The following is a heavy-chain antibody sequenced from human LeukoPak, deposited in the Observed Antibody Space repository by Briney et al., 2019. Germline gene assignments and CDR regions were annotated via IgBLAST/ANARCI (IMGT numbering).Heavy chain of an antibody. CDR3: ARIDFGTGVSDY. CDR2: ISSSSSYI. J-gene: IGHJ4*02. V-gene: IGHV3-21*01. Sequence: GGSLRLSCAASGFTFISYTMNWVRQAPGKGLEWVSSISSSSSYIYYADSVKCRFTISRDNAKNSLYLQMNSLRAEDTAVYFCARIDFGTGVSDYWGQGTLVTVSS. CDR1: GFTFISYT. D-gene: IGHD4-17*01.